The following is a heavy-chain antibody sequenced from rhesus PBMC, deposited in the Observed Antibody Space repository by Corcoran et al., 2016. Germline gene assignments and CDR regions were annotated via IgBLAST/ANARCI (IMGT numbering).Heavy chain of an antibody. Sequence: QLQLQESGPGLVKPSETLSLTCTVSGGSIRSYYWTWIRQPPGKGLEWMGRISGSNGSPDYNPPLNSRVSISTDTSKNQFSLKLTSVTAADTAVYYCASYYYGRANFDFWGQGVLVTVSS. CDR2: ISGSNGSP. D-gene: IGHD3-28*01. V-gene: IGHV4-173*01. CDR1: GGSIRSYY. CDR3: ASYYYGRANFDF. J-gene: IGHJ4*01.